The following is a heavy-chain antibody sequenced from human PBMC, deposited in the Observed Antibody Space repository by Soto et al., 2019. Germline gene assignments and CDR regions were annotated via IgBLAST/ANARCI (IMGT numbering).Heavy chain of an antibody. V-gene: IGHV1-18*04. Sequence: QVQLVQSGAEVKKPGASVKVSCKASGYTFTSYGISWVRQAPGQGLEWMGWFSAYNVNTNYAQKLQGRVTMTTDTSTSTAYMELRSLRSDDTAVYYCAREYSSSWGYYYYYGMDVWGQGTTVTVSS. J-gene: IGHJ6*02. CDR1: GYTFTSYG. CDR2: FSAYNVNT. CDR3: AREYSSSWGYYYYYGMDV. D-gene: IGHD6-13*01.